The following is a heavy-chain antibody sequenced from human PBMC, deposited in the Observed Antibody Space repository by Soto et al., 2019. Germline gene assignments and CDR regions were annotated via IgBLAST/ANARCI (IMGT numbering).Heavy chain of an antibody. V-gene: IGHV4-30-2*01. CDR3: ARGGQHYCGGDCIRPPFDP. D-gene: IGHD2-21*02. CDR2: IYHSGST. CDR1: GGSISSGGYS. J-gene: IGHJ5*02. Sequence: PSETLSLTCAVSGGSISSGGYSWSWIRQPPGKGLEWIGYIYHSGSTYYNPSLKSRVTISVDRSKDQFSLKLSSVTAADTAVYYCARGGQHYCGGDCIRPPFDPWGQGTLVTVST.